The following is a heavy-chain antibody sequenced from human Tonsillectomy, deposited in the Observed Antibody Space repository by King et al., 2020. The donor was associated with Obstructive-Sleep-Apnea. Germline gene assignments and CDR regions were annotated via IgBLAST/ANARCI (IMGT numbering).Heavy chain of an antibody. J-gene: IGHJ5*02. Sequence: VQLQQLGAGLLKPSETLSLTCAVYGGSFSGYYWTWVRQSPDKGLEWIGEINHSGSTNYNPSLKSRVTISVDTSKNQFSLNLNSVTAADTAVYYCARSDIVVVVSATKSSNWFDPWGQGTLVTVSS. CDR3: ARSDIVVVVSATKSSNWFDP. V-gene: IGHV4-34*01. CDR2: INHSGST. CDR1: GGSFSGYY. D-gene: IGHD2-15*01.